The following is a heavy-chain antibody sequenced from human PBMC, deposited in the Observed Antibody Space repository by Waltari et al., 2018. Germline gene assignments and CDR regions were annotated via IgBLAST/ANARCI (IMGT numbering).Heavy chain of an antibody. V-gene: IGHV4-4*07. CDR3: ATGEPADLRHAFDM. Sequence: QVQLQQSGPGLVKPSETLSPTCTISGGSISPYYGNWIRQPAGKGLEWIGRIYTSGSTNYNPSLKSRVTMSVDTSKNQFALKLTSVTAADTAIYYCATGEPADLRHAFDMWGQGTVVTVSS. CDR2: IYTSGST. D-gene: IGHD3-10*01. J-gene: IGHJ3*02. CDR1: GGSISPYY.